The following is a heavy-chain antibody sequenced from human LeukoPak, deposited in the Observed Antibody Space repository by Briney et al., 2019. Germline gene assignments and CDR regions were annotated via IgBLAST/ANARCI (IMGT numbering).Heavy chain of an antibody. CDR1: GFTFSSYA. J-gene: IGHJ4*02. Sequence: GGSLRLSCAASGFTFSSYAMHWVRQAPGKGLEWVAVISYDGSNKYYADSVKGRFTISRDNSKNTLYLQMNSLRAEDTAVYYCASGTTYYYDSSGYGDYWGQGTLVTVSS. D-gene: IGHD3-22*01. V-gene: IGHV3-30-3*01. CDR3: ASGTTYYYDSSGYGDY. CDR2: ISYDGSNK.